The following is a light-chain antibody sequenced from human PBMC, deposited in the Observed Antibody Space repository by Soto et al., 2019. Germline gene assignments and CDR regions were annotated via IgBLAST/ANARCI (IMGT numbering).Light chain of an antibody. J-gene: IGLJ2*01. CDR3: GAWDTSLSGGI. CDR1: SSNIGIDY. V-gene: IGLV1-51*02. CDR2: EDN. Sequence: QSALTQPPSVSAAPGQKVTISCSGSSSNIGIDYVSWYQQLPGTAPKLLIYEDNKRPSGIPGRFSGSKSGTSATQDITGLQTGDEADYYCGAWDTSLSGGIFGGGTKLTVL.